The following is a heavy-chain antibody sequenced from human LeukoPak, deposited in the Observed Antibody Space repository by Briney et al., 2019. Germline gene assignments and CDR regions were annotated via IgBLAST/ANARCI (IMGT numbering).Heavy chain of an antibody. V-gene: IGHV3-43D*03. J-gene: IGHJ3*02. CDR3: AKGRKLVTSAFDI. CDR2: IGWDGEST. CDR1: GFTFDDYA. D-gene: IGHD6-13*01. Sequence: RGSLRLSCAAPGFTFDDYAMHWVRQAPGKGLEWVSLIGWDGESTDYADSVKGRFTISRDNTKNSLHLQMDSLRIEDTAVYYCAKGRKLVTSAFDIWGQGTMVTVSS.